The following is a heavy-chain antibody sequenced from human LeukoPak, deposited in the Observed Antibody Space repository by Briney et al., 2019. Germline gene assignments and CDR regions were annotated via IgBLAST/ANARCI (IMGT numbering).Heavy chain of an antibody. CDR2: ISGSGGST. J-gene: IGHJ5*02. Sequence: TGGSLRLSCAASGFTFSSYSMNWVRQAPGKGLEWVSAISGSGGSTYYADSVKGRFTISRDNSKNTLYLQMNSLRGEDTAVYYCAKRDTAMVNFDPWGQGTLVTVSS. V-gene: IGHV3-23*01. CDR1: GFTFSSYS. D-gene: IGHD5-18*01. CDR3: AKRDTAMVNFDP.